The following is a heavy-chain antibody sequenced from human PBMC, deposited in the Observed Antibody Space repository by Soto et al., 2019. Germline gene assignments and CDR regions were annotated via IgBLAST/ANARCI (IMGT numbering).Heavy chain of an antibody. V-gene: IGHV4-34*01. J-gene: IGHJ4*02. D-gene: IGHD3-10*01. CDR3: GRGQSTYRFRDY. CDR1: GGSFSGYY. Sequence: SETLSLTCAVYGGSFSGYYWSWIRQPPGKGLEWIGEINHSGSTNYNPSLKSRVTISVDTSKNQFSLKLSSVTAADPAGYYCGRGQSTYRFRDYGGKGTLVPVSS. CDR2: INHSGST.